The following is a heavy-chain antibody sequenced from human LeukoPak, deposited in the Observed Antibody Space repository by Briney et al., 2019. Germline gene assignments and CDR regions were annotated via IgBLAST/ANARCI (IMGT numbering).Heavy chain of an antibody. CDR3: AREDGAIHG. CDR2: MKTDGRGK. D-gene: IGHD4/OR15-4a*01. V-gene: IGHV3-7*05. Sequence: PGGSPRLSSAVSVFTFGNYWTNWVRHAPGKGRERVANMKTDGRGKNYAASVKSRFTISRDNAETALYLQMNSRRTDDTAVFYCAREDGAIHGWGQGTLVTVSS. J-gene: IGHJ4*02. CDR1: VFTFGNYW.